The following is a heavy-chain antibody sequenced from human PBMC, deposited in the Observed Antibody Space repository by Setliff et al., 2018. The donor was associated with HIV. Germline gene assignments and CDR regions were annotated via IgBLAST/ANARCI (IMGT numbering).Heavy chain of an antibody. CDR3: AKRPYIDYAQLYYMDV. CDR1: GFTFTTYA. CDR2: IGGSGVTT. D-gene: IGHD4-17*01. Sequence: GGSLRLSCAASGFTFTTYAMSWVRKAPGRGLEWVSGIGGSGVTTYYADSVRGRFTISRYNAKNTLWLQMNSLRAEDTAIYYCAKRPYIDYAQLYYMDVWGKGTTATVSS. V-gene: IGHV3-23*01. J-gene: IGHJ6*03.